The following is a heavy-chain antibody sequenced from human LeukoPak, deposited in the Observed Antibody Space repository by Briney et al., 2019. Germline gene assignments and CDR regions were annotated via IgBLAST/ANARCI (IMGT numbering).Heavy chain of an antibody. Sequence: ASVKVSCKASGYTFTGYYMHWVRQAPGQGLEWMGWITAYNTNTNSAQNIQGRVTMTTDTSTNTAYMELRSLTSDDTAVYYCARGSVAGTREFDYWGQGTLVTVSS. CDR1: GYTFTGYY. V-gene: IGHV1-18*04. CDR3: ARGSVAGTREFDY. J-gene: IGHJ4*02. CDR2: ITAYNTNT. D-gene: IGHD6-19*01.